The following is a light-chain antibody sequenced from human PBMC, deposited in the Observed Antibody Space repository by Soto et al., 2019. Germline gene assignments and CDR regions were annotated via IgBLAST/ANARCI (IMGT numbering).Light chain of an antibody. CDR3: QKYYNRPVT. CDR1: RSVSNR. V-gene: IGKV3-15*01. CDR2: GAS. Sequence: EIVMTQSPGTLSVSPGETVTFSCRASRSVSNRLAWYQHKPGQAPRLLISGASNGATGIPPKFSGSGSGTDLPTTVDRMQSDDTEVYYRQKYYNRPVTFGGGTKVDIK. J-gene: IGKJ4*01.